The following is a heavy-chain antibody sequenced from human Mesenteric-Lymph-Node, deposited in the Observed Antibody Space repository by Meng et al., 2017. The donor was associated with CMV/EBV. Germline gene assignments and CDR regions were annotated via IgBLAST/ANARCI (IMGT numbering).Heavy chain of an antibody. CDR3: ARDVGLNWGPHLDC. Sequence: GESLKISCVASGFTFSNYWMHWVRQAPGKGLEWVSRINSGGNDAYYSDSVKGRFTISRDNAKNTLYLQMSALRADDTAVYYCARDVGLNWGPHLDCWAQGTLVTVSS. V-gene: IGHV3-74*01. CDR2: INSGGNDA. J-gene: IGHJ4*02. D-gene: IGHD7-27*01. CDR1: GFTFSNYW.